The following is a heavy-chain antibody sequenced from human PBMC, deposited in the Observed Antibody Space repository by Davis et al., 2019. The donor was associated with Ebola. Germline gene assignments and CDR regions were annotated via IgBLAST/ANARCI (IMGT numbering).Heavy chain of an antibody. CDR3: ARQFRHFDWLSSLHYWYFDL. J-gene: IGHJ2*01. V-gene: IGHV1-18*01. Sequence: ASVKVSCKASGYTFTGYDINWVRQATGQGLEWMGWISAYNGNTNYAQKLQGRVTMTTDTSTSTAYMELRSLRSDDTAVYYCARQFRHFDWLSSLHYWYFDLWGRGTLVTVSS. D-gene: IGHD3-9*01. CDR2: ISAYNGNT. CDR1: GYTFTGYD.